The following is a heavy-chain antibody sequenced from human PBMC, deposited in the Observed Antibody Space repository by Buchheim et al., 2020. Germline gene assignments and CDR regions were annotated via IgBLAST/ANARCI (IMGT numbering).Heavy chain of an antibody. CDR1: GGSFSGYY. CDR3: ARDPGYLPTYYYYYGMDV. V-gene: IGHV4-34*01. CDR2: INHSGST. D-gene: IGHD3-9*01. Sequence: QVQLQQWGAGLLKPSETLSLTCAVYGGSFSGYYWSWIRQPPGKGLEWIGEINHSGSTNYNPSLKSRVTISVDTSKNQFSLKLSSVTAADTAVYYCARDPGYLPTYYYYYGMDVWGQGTT. J-gene: IGHJ6*02.